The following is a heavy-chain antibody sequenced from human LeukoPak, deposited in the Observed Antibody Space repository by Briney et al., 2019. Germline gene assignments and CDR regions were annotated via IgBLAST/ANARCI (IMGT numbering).Heavy chain of an antibody. Sequence: ASVKVSCKASGYSSNAFDIHWVRQAPGQGLEWVGRINPNSGATDYAQKFRAGVTLTRDTTTNTVYMELSSLRSDDTAVYYCARDGSHWSSFHYWGQGTLVIVSS. J-gene: IGHJ4*02. CDR2: INPNSGAT. CDR3: ARDGSHWSSFHY. D-gene: IGHD6-19*01. V-gene: IGHV1-2*06. CDR1: GYSSNAFD.